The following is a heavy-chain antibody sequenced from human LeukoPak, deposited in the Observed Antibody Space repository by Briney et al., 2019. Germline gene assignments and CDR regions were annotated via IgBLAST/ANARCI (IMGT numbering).Heavy chain of an antibody. D-gene: IGHD1-26*01. Sequence: GASVKVSCKASGYTFTDYYVHWVRQAPGQGLEWLGLISPNTGDTHYAKKFHGRVTVTRDTSINTAYMQLTRLRSDDTAVYYCAQDRVPGSYFDSWLDPWGQGTLVIVSS. CDR1: GYTFTDYY. J-gene: IGHJ5*02. CDR2: ISPNTGDT. V-gene: IGHV1-2*02. CDR3: AQDRVPGSYFDSWLDP.